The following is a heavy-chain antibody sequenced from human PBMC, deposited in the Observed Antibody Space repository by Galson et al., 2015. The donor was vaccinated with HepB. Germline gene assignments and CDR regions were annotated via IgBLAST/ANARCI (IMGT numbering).Heavy chain of an antibody. J-gene: IGHJ3*02. CDR3: ARERSRHTDYDGWVYDGAFDI. V-gene: IGHV4-31*03. CDR1: GGSVNSVWVY. CDR2: IYYRGST. Sequence: TLSLTCPVSGGSVNSVWVYWTWIRQHPGNGLERFGYIYYRGSTHYNPSLESRVIISLAMTQDKFSPTLNSVTAAETAVYYWARERSRHTDYDGWVYDGAFDIWGQGTLVTVSS. D-gene: IGHD4-17*01.